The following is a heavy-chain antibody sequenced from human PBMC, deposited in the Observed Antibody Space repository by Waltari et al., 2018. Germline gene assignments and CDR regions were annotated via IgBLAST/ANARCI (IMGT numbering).Heavy chain of an antibody. D-gene: IGHD6-13*01. V-gene: IGHV4-30-2*04. CDR2: GST. CDR3: ARQGAVGYSSS. Sequence: GSTYYNPSLKSRVTISVDTSKNQFSLKLSSVTAADTAVYYCARQGAVGYSSSWGQGTLVTVSS. J-gene: IGHJ4*02.